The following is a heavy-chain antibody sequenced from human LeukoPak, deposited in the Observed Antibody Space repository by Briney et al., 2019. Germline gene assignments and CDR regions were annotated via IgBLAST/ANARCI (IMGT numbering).Heavy chain of an antibody. CDR3: ARGVFVDTAMLFDY. D-gene: IGHD5-18*01. J-gene: IGHJ4*02. V-gene: IGHV3-33*01. CDR2: IWYGGSNK. Sequence: GGSLRLSCAASGFTFSSYGMHWVRQAPGKGLEWVAVIWYGGSNKYYADSVKGRFTISRDNSKNTLYLQMNSLRAEDTAVYYCARGVFVDTAMLFDYWGQGTLVTVSS. CDR1: GFTFSSYG.